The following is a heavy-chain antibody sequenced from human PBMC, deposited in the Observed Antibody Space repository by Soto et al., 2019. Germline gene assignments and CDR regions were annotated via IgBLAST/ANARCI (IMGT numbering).Heavy chain of an antibody. CDR2: INHSGST. Sequence: SEPLSFTCAVSGGSISSSNWWSWVRQPPGKGLEWIGEINHSGSTNYNPSLKSRVTISVDTSKNQFSLKLSSVTAADTAVYYCARGLCSGGSCPRAYFDYWGQGTLVTVSS. J-gene: IGHJ4*02. CDR1: GGSISSSNW. D-gene: IGHD2-15*01. V-gene: IGHV4-4*02. CDR3: ARGLCSGGSCPRAYFDY.